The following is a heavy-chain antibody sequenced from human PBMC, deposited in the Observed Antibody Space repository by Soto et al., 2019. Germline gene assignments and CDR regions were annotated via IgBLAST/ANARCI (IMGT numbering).Heavy chain of an antibody. D-gene: IGHD1-1*01. Sequence: SETLSLTCTVSGGSISSSSYYWGWIRQPPGKGLEWIGSIYYSGSTYYNPSLKSRVTISVDTSKNQFSLKLSSVTAADTAVYYCARLQLELGYYYYGMDVWGQGTTVTVSS. CDR1: GGSISSSSYY. CDR3: ARLQLELGYYYYGMDV. CDR2: IYYSGST. V-gene: IGHV4-39*01. J-gene: IGHJ6*02.